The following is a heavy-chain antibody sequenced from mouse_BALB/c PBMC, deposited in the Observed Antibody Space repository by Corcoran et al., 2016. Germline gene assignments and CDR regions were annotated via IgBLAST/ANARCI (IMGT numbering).Heavy chain of an antibody. CDR3: ASPYFYYGSPYYVMDF. V-gene: IGHV14-3*02. D-gene: IGHD1-1*01. Sequence: EAQLQQSGAELVKPGASVKLSCTASGFNIKDTYMNWVKQRPEQGLEWIGRIDPANGDTKYDPKFQGKATMTADTSSNTAYLQLSSLTSEDTAIFYCASPYFYYGSPYYVMDFWGPGTSVTVSS. CDR1: GFNIKDTY. J-gene: IGHJ4*01. CDR2: IDPANGDT.